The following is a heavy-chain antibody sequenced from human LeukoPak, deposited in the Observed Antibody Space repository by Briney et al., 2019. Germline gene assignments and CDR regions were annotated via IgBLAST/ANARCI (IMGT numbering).Heavy chain of an antibody. D-gene: IGHD6-19*01. CDR1: GGSISPYY. V-gene: IGHV4-59*08. J-gene: IGHJ4*02. Sequence: SETLSLTCTVSGGSISPYYWSWIRQPPGKGLEWIGYIFHTGSGSTSHTPSLKSRVTISVDTSKNQFSLNLNSVTAADTAVYYCARHAVYAGSGWAFDYWGQGTLVTVSS. CDR2: IFHTGSGST. CDR3: ARHAVYAGSGWAFDY.